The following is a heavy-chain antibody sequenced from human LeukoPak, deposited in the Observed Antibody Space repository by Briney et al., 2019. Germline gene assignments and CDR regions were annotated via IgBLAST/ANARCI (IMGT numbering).Heavy chain of an antibody. CDR2: ISGSGGST. Sequence: GGSLRLSCAASGFTFSSYAMSWVRQAPGKGLEWVSAISGSGGSTYYADSVKGRFTISRDNSKNTLYLQMNSLRAEDTAVYYCAKDANHPSDLRFLEWLRYYYMDVWGKGTTVTVSS. CDR3: AKDANHPSDLRFLEWLRYYYMDV. D-gene: IGHD3-3*01. V-gene: IGHV3-23*01. CDR1: GFTFSSYA. J-gene: IGHJ6*03.